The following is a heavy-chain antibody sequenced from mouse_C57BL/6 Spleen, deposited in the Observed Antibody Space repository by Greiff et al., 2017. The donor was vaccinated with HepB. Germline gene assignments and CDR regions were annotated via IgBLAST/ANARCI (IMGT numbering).Heavy chain of an antibody. V-gene: IGHV1-20*01. CDR2: INPYNGDT. CDR1: GYSFTGYF. Sequence: VQLQQSGPELVKPGDSVKISCKASGYSFTGYFMNWVMQSHGKSLEWIGRINPYNGDTFYNQKFKGKATLTVDKSSSTAHMELLSLTSEDSAVYYCASLGSSYEGETSWFAYWGQGTLVTVSA. J-gene: IGHJ3*01. D-gene: IGHD1-1*01. CDR3: ASLGSSYEGETSWFAY.